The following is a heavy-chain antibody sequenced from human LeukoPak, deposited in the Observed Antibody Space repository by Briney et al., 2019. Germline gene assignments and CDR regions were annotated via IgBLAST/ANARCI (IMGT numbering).Heavy chain of an antibody. CDR1: GDSVSSGY. CDR2: IQDTGIT. V-gene: IGHV4-4*09. D-gene: IGHD2-15*01. J-gene: IGHJ1*01. Sequence: KPSETLSLICNVSGDSVSSGYWSWIRQSPGKGLEWIGFIQDTGITDYNPSLKSRLLMSLDTSKNQFSLNLRSVTAADTAAYYCAGRGHRYSRDWGQGILVTISS. CDR3: AGRGHRYSRD.